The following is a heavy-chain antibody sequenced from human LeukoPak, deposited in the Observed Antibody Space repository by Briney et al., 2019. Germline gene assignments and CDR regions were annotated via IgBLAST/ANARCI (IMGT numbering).Heavy chain of an antibody. J-gene: IGHJ4*02. V-gene: IGHV1-69*02. Sequence: ASVKVSCKAPGDTLITHYISWVRQAPGQGLEWVGRIVPVTGVATYAQSLQGRVIITADRSTNTAYMELSSLRFEDSAVYFCARHSSRGDYYDFDFWGQGSLVTVSS. CDR3: ARHSSRGDYYDFDF. CDR2: IVPVTGVA. D-gene: IGHD2-21*01. CDR1: GDTLITHY.